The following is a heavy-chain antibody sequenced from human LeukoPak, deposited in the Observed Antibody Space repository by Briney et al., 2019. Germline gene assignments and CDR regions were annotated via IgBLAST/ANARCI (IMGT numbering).Heavy chain of an antibody. D-gene: IGHD3-16*01. V-gene: IGHV1-18*01. J-gene: IGHJ4*02. Sequence: ASVKVSCKASGYTFTSYGISWVRQAPGQGLEWMGWISAYNGNTNYAQKLQGRVTMTTDTSTSTAYMELRSLRSDDTAVCYCARAGAIRGSLPLDYWGQGTLVTVSS. CDR1: GYTFTSYG. CDR3: ARAGAIRGSLPLDY. CDR2: ISAYNGNT.